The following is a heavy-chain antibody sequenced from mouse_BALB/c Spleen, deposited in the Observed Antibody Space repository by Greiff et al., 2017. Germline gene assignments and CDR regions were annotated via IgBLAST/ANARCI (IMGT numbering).Heavy chain of an antibody. V-gene: IGHV5-6*01. CDR3: ARHGGGRYFDY. Sequence: EVNLVESGGDLVKPGGSLKLSCAASGFTFSSYGMSWVRQTPDKRLEWVATISSGGSYTYYPDSVKGRFTISRDNAKNTLYLQMSSLKSEDTAMYYCARHGGGRYFDYWGQGTTLTVSS. D-gene: IGHD3-3*01. CDR1: GFTFSSYG. J-gene: IGHJ2*01. CDR2: ISSGGSYT.